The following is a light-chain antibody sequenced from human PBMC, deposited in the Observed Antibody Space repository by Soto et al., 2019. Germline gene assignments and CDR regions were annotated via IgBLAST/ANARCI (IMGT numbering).Light chain of an antibody. CDR2: DAS. CDR1: QSVSSY. CDR3: QQRSNWPPLT. V-gene: IGKV3-11*01. J-gene: IGKJ4*01. Sequence: EIVLTQSPATLSLSPGERATLSCRASQSVSSYLAWDQRKPGQAPRLLIYDASNRATGIPARFSGSGSGTDFTLTISSLEPEDFAVYYCQQRSNWPPLTFGGGTKVEIK.